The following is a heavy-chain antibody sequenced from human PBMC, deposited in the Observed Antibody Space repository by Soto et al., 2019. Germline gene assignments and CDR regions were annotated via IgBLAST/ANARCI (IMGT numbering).Heavy chain of an antibody. CDR2: INDDGIST. J-gene: IGHJ4*02. D-gene: IGHD1-1*01. V-gene: IGHV3-74*01. CDR3: TRGPRSTSTGTGAF. CDR1: GFTFSMYW. Sequence: GGSLRLSCAAPGFTFSMYWMHWVRQVPGKGPEWVSRINDDGISTNYADSVKGRFTISRDNAKNTPYLQMNALRVEDTAVYYCTRGPRSTSTGTGAFWGQGTLVTVSS.